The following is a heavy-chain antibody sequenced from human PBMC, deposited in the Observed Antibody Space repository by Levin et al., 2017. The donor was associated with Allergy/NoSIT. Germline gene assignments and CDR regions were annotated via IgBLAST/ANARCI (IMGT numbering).Heavy chain of an antibody. CDR3: ARMARSHHFDN. J-gene: IGHJ4*02. V-gene: IGHV4-28*05. CDR1: GSSISDFFW. CDR2: IFHTGAI. Sequence: SSETLSLTCAVSGSSISDFFWWGWIRQPPGKGLEWIGYIFHTGAIQYNPSLKSRATLSVDSSKNQIFLSLSSLTAVDTAVYYCARMARSHHFDNWGQGTLVAVS.